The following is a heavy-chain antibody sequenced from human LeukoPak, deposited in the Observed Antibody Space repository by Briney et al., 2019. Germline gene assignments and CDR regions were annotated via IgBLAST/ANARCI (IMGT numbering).Heavy chain of an antibody. J-gene: IGHJ4*02. V-gene: IGHV4-39*01. D-gene: IGHD4/OR15-4a*01. CDR3: ARHNSVGLTTYFDY. Sequence: PSETLSLTCTVSGGSISSCSYSCGWIRQPPGKGLEWIGSIYYSGSTYYNPSLKSRVPISVDTSKNQFSLKLSSVTAADPAVYYCARHNSVGLTTYFDYWGQGTLVTVSS. CDR1: GGSISSCSYS. CDR2: IYYSGST.